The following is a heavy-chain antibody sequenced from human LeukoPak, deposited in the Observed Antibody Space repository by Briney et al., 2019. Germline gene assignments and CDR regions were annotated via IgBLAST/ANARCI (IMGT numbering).Heavy chain of an antibody. J-gene: IGHJ6*03. CDR2: ISAYNGNT. D-gene: IGHD6-13*01. CDR1: GYTFTSYG. CDR3: ARWSSSWRGYYYYYYMDV. Sequence: AAVKVSCKASGYTFTSYGISGVRQAPGQGREGMGWISAYNGNTNYAQKLQGRVTMTTDTSTSTAYMELRSLRSDDTAVYYCARWSSSWRGYYYYYYMDVWGKGTTVTISS. V-gene: IGHV1-18*01.